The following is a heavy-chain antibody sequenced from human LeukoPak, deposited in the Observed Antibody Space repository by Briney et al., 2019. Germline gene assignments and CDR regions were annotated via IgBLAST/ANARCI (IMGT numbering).Heavy chain of an antibody. V-gene: IGHV4-59*01. J-gene: IGHJ4*02. CDR1: GGSISSYF. CDR3: ARNHYGHPLDY. Sequence: SETLSLTCTVSGGSISSYFWSWIRQPPGKGLEWIGYIYYSGSTNYNPSLKSRVTISVDTSKNQFSLKLTSVTAADTAVYYCARNHYGHPLDYWGQGTLVTVSS. D-gene: IGHD4-17*01. CDR2: IYYSGST.